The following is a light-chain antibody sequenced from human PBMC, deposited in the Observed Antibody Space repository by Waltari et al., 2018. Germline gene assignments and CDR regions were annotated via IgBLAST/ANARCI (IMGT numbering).Light chain of an antibody. Sequence: ETTLTQSPAFISATPGDKINISCKASQDIDDDVNWYQQKPGEAPIFIILESTTRVHGFSPRFSGSGYGRDFTLTINNIQSEDAAYYFCLQHDNFPLTFGQGTKVEIK. CDR2: EST. V-gene: IGKV5-2*01. CDR3: LQHDNFPLT. CDR1: QDIDDD. J-gene: IGKJ2*01.